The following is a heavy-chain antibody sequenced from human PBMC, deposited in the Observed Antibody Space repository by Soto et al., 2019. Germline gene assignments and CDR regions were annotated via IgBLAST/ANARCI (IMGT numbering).Heavy chain of an antibody. V-gene: IGHV3-48*01. J-gene: IGHJ4*02. CDR3: VRGRVVTTPGPNFDY. CDR2: INSGSSTI. CDR1: GFTFSSYS. Sequence: EVQLVESGGGLVQPGGSLRLSCAGSGFTFSSYSMNLVRQAPGKGLEWVSYINSGSSTIYYADSVKGRFTISRDNAKNSLYLQMNSLRAEDTAIYYCVRGRVVTTPGPNFDYWGQGTLVTVSS. D-gene: IGHD3-3*01.